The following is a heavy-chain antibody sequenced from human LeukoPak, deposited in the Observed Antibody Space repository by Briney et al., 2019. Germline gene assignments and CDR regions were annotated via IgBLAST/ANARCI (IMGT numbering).Heavy chain of an antibody. V-gene: IGHV3-30*18. CDR3: AKDQVEWESNQFHFDY. J-gene: IGHJ4*02. Sequence: GRSLRLSCAASGFTFSTYGMHWVRQAPGKGLEWVAIILYDGSNKYYADSVKGRFTISRDNSKNTLYLQMNSLRAEDTAVYYCAKDQVEWESNQFHFDYWGQGTLVTVSS. CDR2: ILYDGSNK. CDR1: GFTFSTYG. D-gene: IGHD1-26*01.